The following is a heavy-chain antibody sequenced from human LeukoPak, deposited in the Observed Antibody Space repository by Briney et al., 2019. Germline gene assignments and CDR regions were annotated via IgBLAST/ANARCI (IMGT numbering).Heavy chain of an antibody. CDR3: ARDSGPLGYCSGGSCYSNAFDI. D-gene: IGHD2-15*01. V-gene: IGHV4-4*02. CDR1: GGSISSSNW. Sequence: PSGTLSLTCAVSGGSISSSNWWSWVRQPPGKGLEWIGEIYHSGSTNYNPSLKSRVTISVDKSKNQFSLKLSSVTAADTAVYYCARDSGPLGYCSGGSCYSNAFDIWGQGTMVTVSS. J-gene: IGHJ3*02. CDR2: IYHSGST.